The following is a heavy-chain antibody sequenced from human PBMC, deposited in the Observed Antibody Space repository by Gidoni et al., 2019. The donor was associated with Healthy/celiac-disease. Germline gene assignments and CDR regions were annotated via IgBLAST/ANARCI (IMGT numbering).Heavy chain of an antibody. Sequence: EVQLVESGGCLVRPWRSLRLSCPASGFTFGDYALSWFRKAPGKGLEWVGFIRSKAYGGTTEYAAAVKGRFTISRDDSKSSAYLQMNSRKTEDTAVYYCTRWSRNSSGYYDFFDYWGQGTRVTVSA. CDR2: IRSKAYGGTT. D-gene: IGHD3-22*01. CDR1: GFTFGDYA. J-gene: IGHJ4*02. V-gene: IGHV3-49*05. CDR3: TRWSRNSSGYYDFFDY.